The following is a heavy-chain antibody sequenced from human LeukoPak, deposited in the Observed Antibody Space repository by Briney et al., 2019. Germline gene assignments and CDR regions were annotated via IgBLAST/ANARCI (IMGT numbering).Heavy chain of an antibody. D-gene: IGHD6-19*01. CDR3: ARVTGGWYPKNFDY. Sequence: PGGSLRLSCAASGFTFSSYWMSWVRQAPGKGLEWVANIKQDGSEKYYVDSVKGRFTISRDNAKNSLYLQMNSLRAEDTAVYYCARVTGGWYPKNFDYWGQGTLVTVPS. CDR2: IKQDGSEK. CDR1: GFTFSSYW. V-gene: IGHV3-7*01. J-gene: IGHJ4*02.